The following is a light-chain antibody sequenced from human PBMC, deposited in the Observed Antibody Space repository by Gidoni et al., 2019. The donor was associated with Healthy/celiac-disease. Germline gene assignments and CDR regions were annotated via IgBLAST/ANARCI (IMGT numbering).Light chain of an antibody. CDR2: KAS. CDR3: QKYNSDLTWT. V-gene: IGKV1-5*03. CDR1: QSISSW. Sequence: DIQLTQSPSTLSASVGDRVTITCRASQSISSWLSWYQQKPGKAPKILIYKASSLESGVPSRFSGSGSGTEFTLTISSLQTDDFATYYCQKYNSDLTWTFGKXTKVEIK. J-gene: IGKJ1*01.